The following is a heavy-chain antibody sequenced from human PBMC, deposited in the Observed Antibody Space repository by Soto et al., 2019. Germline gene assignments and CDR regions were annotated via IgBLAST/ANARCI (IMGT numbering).Heavy chain of an antibody. CDR1: GGSVNSDY. Sequence: PSETLSLTCTVSGGSVNSDYWSWIRQPPGRGLEWIGYIYSSGYTNYNPSLESRVTISVDTSKKQFSLKLNSVTAADTAVYYCAREVRYCSGGSCYSYLDNWGQGTLVTVSS. D-gene: IGHD2-15*01. V-gene: IGHV4-59*02. CDR3: AREVRYCSGGSCYSYLDN. J-gene: IGHJ4*02. CDR2: IYSSGYT.